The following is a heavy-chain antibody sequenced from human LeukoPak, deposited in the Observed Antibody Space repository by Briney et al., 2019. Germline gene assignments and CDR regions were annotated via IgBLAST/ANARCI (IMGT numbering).Heavy chain of an antibody. J-gene: IGHJ4*01. D-gene: IGHD2-2*01. CDR1: GYTLTELP. CDR2: FDPEDSVT. CDR3: ATGSSSI. Sequence: ASVKVSCKVSGYTLTELPLRWVRQPPGKGLEWMGGFDPEDSVTIYAQKFQGRVTMTDDTSTVTAYMELSSLRSEGTVVYYCATGSSSIWGQGSLGNGSS. V-gene: IGHV1-24*01.